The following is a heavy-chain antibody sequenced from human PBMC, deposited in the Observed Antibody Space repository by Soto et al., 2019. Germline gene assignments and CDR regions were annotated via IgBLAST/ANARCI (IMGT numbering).Heavy chain of an antibody. J-gene: IGHJ5*02. CDR2: IRSKAYGGTT. V-gene: IGHV3-49*03. CDR1: GFTFGDYA. D-gene: IGHD2-15*01. CDR3: TRELRDIVVVVAATHWFDP. Sequence: EVQLVESGGGLVQPGRSLRLSCTASGFTFGDYAMSWFRQAPGKGLEWVGFIRSKAYGGTTEYAASVKGRFTISRDDSKSIAYLQMNSLKTEDTAVYYCTRELRDIVVVVAATHWFDPWGQGTLVTVSS.